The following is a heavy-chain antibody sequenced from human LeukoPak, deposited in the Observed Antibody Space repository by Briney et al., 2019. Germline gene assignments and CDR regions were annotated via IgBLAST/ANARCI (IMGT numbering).Heavy chain of an antibody. V-gene: IGHV1-8*01. CDR1: GYTFTSYD. D-gene: IGHD2-15*01. CDR3: ARGRAPMVAATPDY. Sequence: GASVKVSCKASGYTFTSYDINWVRQATGQGLEWIGWMNPNSGNTGYAQKFQGRVTMTRNTSISTAYMELSSLRSEDTAVYYCARGRAPMVAATPDYWGQGTLVTVSS. CDR2: MNPNSGNT. J-gene: IGHJ4*02.